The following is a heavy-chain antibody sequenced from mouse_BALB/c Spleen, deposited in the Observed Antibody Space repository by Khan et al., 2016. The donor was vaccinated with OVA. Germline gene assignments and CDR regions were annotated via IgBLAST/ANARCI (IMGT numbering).Heavy chain of an antibody. CDR2: ISYSGRT. Sequence: EVQLQELGPGLVKPSQSLSLTCTVTGYSITSDYAWNWIRQFPGNKLEWMGYISYSGRTSYNPSLKSRISLTRDTSKNQFFLQLNSVTTEDTATYYCARSVTITTVVATDFDYWGQGTTLTVSS. J-gene: IGHJ2*01. CDR1: GYSITSDYA. D-gene: IGHD1-1*01. CDR3: ARSVTITTVVATDFDY. V-gene: IGHV3-2*02.